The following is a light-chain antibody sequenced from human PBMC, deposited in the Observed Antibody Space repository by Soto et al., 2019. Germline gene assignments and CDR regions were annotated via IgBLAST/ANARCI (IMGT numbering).Light chain of an antibody. V-gene: IGKV3-20*01. Sequence: IVLTQSPGTLSLSPGERATLACRASQSVSSTYLAWYQQKPGQAPRLLIYGASSRATVIPVRFSGSGSGTDFTLTITRLEPDDFAVYFCQQYDSSPLTFGGGTKVEIK. J-gene: IGKJ4*01. CDR1: QSVSSTY. CDR3: QQYDSSPLT. CDR2: GAS.